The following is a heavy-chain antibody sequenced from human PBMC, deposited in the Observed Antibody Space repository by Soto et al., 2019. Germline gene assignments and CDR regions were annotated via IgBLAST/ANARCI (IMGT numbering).Heavy chain of an antibody. CDR1: GFRFSSYG. Sequence: GGSLRLSCAASGFRFSSYGMHWVRQAPGKGLEWVAAISPDGSQKDYADSVRGRFTISRDNAKNTLYLQMNSLRAEDTAVYYCAIRASYYDSSGYFDYWGQGTLVTVSS. CDR3: AIRASYYDSSGYFDY. J-gene: IGHJ4*02. V-gene: IGHV3-30*03. CDR2: ISPDGSQK. D-gene: IGHD3-22*01.